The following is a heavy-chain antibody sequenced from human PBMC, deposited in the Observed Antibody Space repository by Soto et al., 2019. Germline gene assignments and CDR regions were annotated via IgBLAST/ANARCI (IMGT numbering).Heavy chain of an antibody. CDR2: IKSKTDGGTT. Sequence: GGSLRLSCAASGFTFSNAWMNWVRQAPGKGLEWVGRIKSKTDGGTTDYAAPVKGRFTISRDDSKNTLYLQMNSLKTEDTAVYYCTTDRGGYYYGSGSSDYYYYYGMAVWGQGTTVTVSS. CDR3: TTDRGGYYYGSGSSDYYYYYGMAV. V-gene: IGHV3-15*07. D-gene: IGHD3-10*01. J-gene: IGHJ6*02. CDR1: GFTFSNAW.